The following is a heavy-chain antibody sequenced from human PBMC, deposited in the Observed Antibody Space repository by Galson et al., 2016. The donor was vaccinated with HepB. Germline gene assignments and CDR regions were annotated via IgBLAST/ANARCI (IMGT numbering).Heavy chain of an antibody. V-gene: IGHV3-20*04. J-gene: IGHJ6*04. D-gene: IGHD2-15*01. CDR3: ARDGRDKDFNMDV. Sequence: SLRLSCAASGFTFNDYGMTWVRQAPGKGLELVSGVNWKGDTTVYADSVRGRFTISRDNAKNSLYLQMNSLRAEDTAVYYCARDGRDKDFNMDVWGKGTTVTVSS. CDR1: GFTFNDYG. CDR2: VNWKGDTT.